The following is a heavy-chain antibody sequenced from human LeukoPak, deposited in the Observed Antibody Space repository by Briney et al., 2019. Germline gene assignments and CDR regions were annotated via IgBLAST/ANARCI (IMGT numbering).Heavy chain of an antibody. CDR1: GFTFSNAW. J-gene: IGHJ5*02. D-gene: IGHD3-22*01. V-gene: IGHV3-15*07. CDR3: ATDFYDST. Sequence: GGSLRLSCATSGFTFSNAWMNWVRQAPGKGLEWVGRIRSNSDGGTIDYAAPVKGRFTLSRDDSKATLYLQMNSLQTEDTAVYYCATDFYDSTWGQGTLVTVSS. CDR2: IRSNSDGGTI.